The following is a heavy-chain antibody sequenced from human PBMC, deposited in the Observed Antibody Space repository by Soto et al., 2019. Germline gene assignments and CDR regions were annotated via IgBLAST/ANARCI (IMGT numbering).Heavy chain of an antibody. Sequence: QVQLVQSGAEVKKPGSSVKVSCKASGGTFSSYTISWVRQAPGQGLEWMGRIIPILGIANYAQKFQGRVTITADKSTNTAYMELSSLRSEDTAVYYCARDRPSGWPDYWGQGTLVTVSS. D-gene: IGHD6-19*01. CDR1: GGTFSSYT. V-gene: IGHV1-69*08. CDR2: IIPILGIA. J-gene: IGHJ4*02. CDR3: ARDRPSGWPDY.